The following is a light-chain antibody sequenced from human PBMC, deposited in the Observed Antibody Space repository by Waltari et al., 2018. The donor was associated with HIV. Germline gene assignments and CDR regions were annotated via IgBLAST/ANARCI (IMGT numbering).Light chain of an antibody. CDR3: AAWDDSLSGYV. CDR2: RND. J-gene: IGLJ1*01. CDR1: SSNIGSNY. Sequence: QSVLTQPPSASGTPGQRVTISCSGGSSNIGSNYVFWYQLLPGTAPKLLVYRNDRRSPGVRDRLSGSKSGTSASLAISGLRSEDEADDYCAAWDDSLSGYVFGTGTKVTVL. V-gene: IGLV1-47*01.